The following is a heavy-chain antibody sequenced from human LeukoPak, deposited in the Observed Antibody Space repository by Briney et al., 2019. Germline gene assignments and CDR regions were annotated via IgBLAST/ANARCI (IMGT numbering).Heavy chain of an antibody. CDR1: GASISSYY. CDR2: INHSGST. Sequence: SETLSLTCTVSGASISSYYWSWIRQPPGKGLEWIGEINHSGSTNYNPSLKSRVTISVDTSKNQFSLELSSVTAADTAVYYCHYDSSGIVDAFDIWGQGTMVTVSS. D-gene: IGHD3-22*01. CDR3: HYDSSGIVDAFDI. J-gene: IGHJ3*02. V-gene: IGHV4-34*01.